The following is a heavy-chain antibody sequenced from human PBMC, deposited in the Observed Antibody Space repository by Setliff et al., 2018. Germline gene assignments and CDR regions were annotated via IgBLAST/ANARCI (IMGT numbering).Heavy chain of an antibody. V-gene: IGHV3-30*02. Sequence: GGSLRLSCAASGFTFSTYGMQWVRQAPGKGLEWVAFIRYDGSNQYYADSVKGRFTISRDNSKNTLYLQMNSLRAEDTAVYYCAKCGGVTCYSASWYFDYWGQGTLVTVSS. D-gene: IGHD2-15*01. CDR1: GFTFSTYG. CDR2: IRYDGSNQ. J-gene: IGHJ4*02. CDR3: AKCGGVTCYSASWYFDY.